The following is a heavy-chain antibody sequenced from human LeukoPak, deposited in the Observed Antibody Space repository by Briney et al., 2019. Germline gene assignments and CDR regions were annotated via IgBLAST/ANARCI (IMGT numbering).Heavy chain of an antibody. CDR1: GFTFSSYA. CDR3: AKDDPLYYDILTGYPDY. J-gene: IGHJ4*02. D-gene: IGHD3-9*01. V-gene: IGHV3-23*01. Sequence: GGSLRLSCAASGFTFSSYAMSWVRQAPGKGLEWVSAISGSGGSTYYAASVKGRFTISRDNSKNTLYLQMNSLRAEDTAVYYCAKDDPLYYDILTGYPDYWGQGTLVTVSS. CDR2: ISGSGGST.